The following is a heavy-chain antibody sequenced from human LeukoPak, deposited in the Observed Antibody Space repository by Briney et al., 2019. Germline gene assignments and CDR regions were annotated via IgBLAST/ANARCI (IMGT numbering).Heavy chain of an antibody. CDR2: ISGSGGST. Sequence: GGTLRLSCAASGFTFSSYGMSWVRQAPGKGLEWVSAISGSGGSTYYADSVKGRFTISRDNSKNTLYLQMNSLRAEDMAVYYCAKDYSSSQYYFDYWGQGTLVTVSS. V-gene: IGHV3-23*01. J-gene: IGHJ4*02. D-gene: IGHD6-13*01. CDR3: AKDYSSSQYYFDY. CDR1: GFTFSSYG.